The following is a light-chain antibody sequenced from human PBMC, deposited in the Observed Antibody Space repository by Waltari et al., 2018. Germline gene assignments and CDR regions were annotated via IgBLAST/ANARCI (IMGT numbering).Light chain of an antibody. J-gene: IGKJ3*01. CDR2: WAS. CDR1: QSGLYSSNHKNY. Sequence: DIVMTQSPDSLAVSLGERATINCKFSQSGLYSSNHKNYLAWYQQKPGQPPKLLIYWASTRESGVPDRFSGRGSGTDFTLTISSLQAEDVAVYYCQQYYTTPLTFGPGTKVDIK. CDR3: QQYYTTPLT. V-gene: IGKV4-1*01.